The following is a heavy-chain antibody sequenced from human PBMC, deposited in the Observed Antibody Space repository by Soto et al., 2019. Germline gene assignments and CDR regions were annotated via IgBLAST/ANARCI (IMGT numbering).Heavy chain of an antibody. V-gene: IGHV1-69*06. CDR3: AIHSNAWGGRFDY. CDR2: IIPIFGTA. CDR1: GGTFSSYA. Sequence: QVQLVQSGAEVKKPGSSVKVSCKASGGTFSSYAISWVRQAPGQGLEWMGGIIPIFGTANYAQKFQGRVTIPADTSTRTAYLELRSLRSEDTAVYYCAIHSNAWGGRFDYWGQGTLVTVSS. J-gene: IGHJ4*02. D-gene: IGHD3-3*01.